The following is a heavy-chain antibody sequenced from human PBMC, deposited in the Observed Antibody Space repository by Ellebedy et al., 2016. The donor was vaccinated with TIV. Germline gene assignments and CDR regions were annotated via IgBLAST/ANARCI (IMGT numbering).Heavy chain of an antibody. CDR1: GFIFSNYA. CDR2: ISNDGTKK. Sequence: GESLKISXAASGFIFSNYAMHWVRQAPGKGLEWVAVISNDGTKKYHSDSVRDRFTISRHNVKKMVYLQMNSLRAEDTAVYYCAKLGSYAYMDVWGKGTTVTVSS. CDR3: AKLGSYAYMDV. D-gene: IGHD3-3*01. J-gene: IGHJ6*03. V-gene: IGHV3-30*04.